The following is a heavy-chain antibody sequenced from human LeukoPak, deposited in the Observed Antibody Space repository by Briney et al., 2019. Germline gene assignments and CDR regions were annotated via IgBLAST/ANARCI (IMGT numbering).Heavy chain of an antibody. D-gene: IGHD3-9*01. CDR3: AKWGDYDILTGYYDSDY. V-gene: IGHV3-23*01. CDR1: GFIFSNYA. CDR2: IGGRDSGT. J-gene: IGHJ4*02. Sequence: AGGSLRLSCAASGFIFSNYAMSWVRQAPGEGLEWVSAIGGRDSGTYYADSVRGRFTVSRDDPKNTLYLQMNTLRAEDTAVYYCAKWGDYDILTGYYDSDYWGQGTLVTVSS.